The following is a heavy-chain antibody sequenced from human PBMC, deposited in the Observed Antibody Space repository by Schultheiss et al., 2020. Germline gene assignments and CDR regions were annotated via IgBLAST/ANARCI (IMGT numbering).Heavy chain of an antibody. CDR2: IYYSGST. CDR3: ARAQGEGYSYDYYYYYYMDV. J-gene: IGHJ6*03. Sequence: SETLSLTCTVSGGSISSGGYYWSWIRQHPGKGLEWIGYIYYSGSTYYNPSLKSRVTISVDTSKNQFSLKLSSVTAADTAVYYCARAQGEGYSYDYYYYYYMDVWGKGTTVTVSS. D-gene: IGHD5-18*01. CDR1: GGSISSGGYY. V-gene: IGHV4-31*03.